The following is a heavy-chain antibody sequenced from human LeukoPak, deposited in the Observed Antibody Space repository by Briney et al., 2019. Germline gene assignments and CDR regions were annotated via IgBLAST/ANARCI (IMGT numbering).Heavy chain of an antibody. Sequence: GGSLRLSCTVSGFTFEDFAMTWVRQAPGKGLEWVGFIRRRAYGGTTDYAASVKGRFTISIDDSKNIAFLQMNSLKTEDTAIYFCSRDSHGDDVYDYWGQGTLVTASS. CDR1: GFTFEDFA. CDR3: SRDSHGDDVYDY. D-gene: IGHD1-1*01. V-gene: IGHV3-49*04. CDR2: IRRRAYGGTT. J-gene: IGHJ4*02.